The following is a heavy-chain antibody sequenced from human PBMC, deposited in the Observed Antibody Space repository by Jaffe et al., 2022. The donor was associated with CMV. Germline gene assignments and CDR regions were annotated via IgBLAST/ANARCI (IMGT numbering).Heavy chain of an antibody. V-gene: IGHV1-3*01. CDR3: ARDLSSSWPYDAFDI. D-gene: IGHD6-13*01. Sequence: QVQLVQSGAEVKKPGASVKVSCKASGYTFTSYAMHWVRQAPGQRLEWMGWINAGNGNTKYSQKFQGRVTITRDTSASTAYMELSSLRSEDTAVYYCARDLSSSWPYDAFDIWGQGTMVTVSS. CDR1: GYTFTSYA. CDR2: INAGNGNT. J-gene: IGHJ3*02.